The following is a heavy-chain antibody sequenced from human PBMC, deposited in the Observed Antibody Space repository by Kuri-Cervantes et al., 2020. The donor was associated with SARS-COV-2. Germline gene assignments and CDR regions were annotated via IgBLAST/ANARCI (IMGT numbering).Heavy chain of an antibody. D-gene: IGHD4-17*01. CDR1: GFTFSSYA. CDR3: ASTSGSTVTPLLLAFDI. Sequence: GGSLRLSCAASGFTFSSYAMSWVRQAPGKGLEWVSAISGSGGSTYYADPVKGRFTISRDNSKNTLYLQMNSLRAEDTAVYYCASTSGSTVTPLLLAFDIWGQGTMVTV. J-gene: IGHJ3*02. V-gene: IGHV3-23*01. CDR2: ISGSGGST.